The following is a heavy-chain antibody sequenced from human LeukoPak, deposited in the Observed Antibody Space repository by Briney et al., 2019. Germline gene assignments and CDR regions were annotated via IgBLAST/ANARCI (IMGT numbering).Heavy chain of an antibody. V-gene: IGHV3-23*01. J-gene: IGHJ4*02. CDR2: ISGSSGST. CDR3: AKGRRSDVYYFDY. D-gene: IGHD3-16*01. CDR1: GFTFSSYA. Sequence: PGGSLRLSCAASGFTFSSYAMSWVRQAPGKGLEWVSAISGSSGSTYYADSVKGRFTISRDNSKNTLYLQMNSLRAEDTAVYYCAKGRRSDVYYFDYWGQGTLVTVSS.